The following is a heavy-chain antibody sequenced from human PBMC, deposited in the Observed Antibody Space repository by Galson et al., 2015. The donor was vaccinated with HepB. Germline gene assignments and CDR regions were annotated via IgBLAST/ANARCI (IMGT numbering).Heavy chain of an antibody. CDR1: GGTFSSYA. V-gene: IGHV1-69*13. J-gene: IGHJ5*02. CDR3: ARDALSIGYCSGGSCYSDSS. Sequence: SVKVSCKASGGTFSSYAISWVRQAPGQGLEWMGGIIPIFGTANYAQKFQGRVTITADESTSTAYMELSSLRSEDTAVNYCARDALSIGYCSGGSCYSDSSWGQGTLVPVSS. CDR2: IIPIFGTA. D-gene: IGHD2-15*01.